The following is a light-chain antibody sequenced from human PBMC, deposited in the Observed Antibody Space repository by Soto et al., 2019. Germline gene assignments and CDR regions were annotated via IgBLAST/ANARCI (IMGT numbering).Light chain of an antibody. CDR1: QSVSSN. Sequence: EIVMTQSPATLSVSPGERATLSCRASQSVSSNLAWYQQKPGQAPRLLIYGASTRATGITARFSGSGSGTEFTLTISSLRSEDFAVYYCQQYRGTFGQGTRVEIK. CDR3: QQYRGT. J-gene: IGKJ1*01. CDR2: GAS. V-gene: IGKV3-15*01.